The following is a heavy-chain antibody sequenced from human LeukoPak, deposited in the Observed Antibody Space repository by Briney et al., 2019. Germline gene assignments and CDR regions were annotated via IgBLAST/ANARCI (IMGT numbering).Heavy chain of an antibody. CDR2: IYTSGST. J-gene: IGHJ4*02. Sequence: PSETLSLTCTVSGGSISGGSYYWSWIRQPAGKGLEWIGRIYTSGSTNYNPSLKSRVTISGDTSKNQFSLRLSSVTAADTAVYYCARASYSYDINGWVPFDYWGQGTLVTVSS. CDR1: GGSISGGSYY. D-gene: IGHD3-22*01. V-gene: IGHV4-61*02. CDR3: ARASYSYDINGWVPFDY.